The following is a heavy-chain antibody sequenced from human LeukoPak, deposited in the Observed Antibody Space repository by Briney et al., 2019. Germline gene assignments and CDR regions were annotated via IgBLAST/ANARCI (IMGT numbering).Heavy chain of an antibody. Sequence: SQTLPLTCAISGGSVSSKSVSWSWMRQSPSRRLEYLGRTRYRSTWNTFYSLSVEGRITINADTSRNEVSLRLSSVTPEDTALYYCVRDFNWAFDYWGQGTLVTVSS. D-gene: IGHD3-16*01. CDR1: GGSVSSKSVS. V-gene: IGHV6-1*01. CDR3: VRDFNWAFDY. J-gene: IGHJ4*02. CDR2: TRYRSTWNT.